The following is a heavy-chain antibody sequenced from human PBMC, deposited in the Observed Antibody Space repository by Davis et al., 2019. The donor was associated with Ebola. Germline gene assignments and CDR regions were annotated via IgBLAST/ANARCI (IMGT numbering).Heavy chain of an antibody. CDR1: GFTLSTNT. D-gene: IGHD5-18*01. CDR3: ARVRVDSPMVNAFDI. Sequence: PGGSLRLSCAASGFTLSTNTMNWVRQAPGKGLEWVASISSTGSYMYYADSMKGRFTVSRDNAKTSLYLQMDSLRAEDTAVYYCARVRVDSPMVNAFDIWGQGTMVTVSS. J-gene: IGHJ3*02. V-gene: IGHV3-21*01. CDR2: ISSTGSYM.